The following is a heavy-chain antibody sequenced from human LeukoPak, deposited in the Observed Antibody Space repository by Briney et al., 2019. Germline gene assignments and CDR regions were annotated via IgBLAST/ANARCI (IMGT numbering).Heavy chain of an antibody. CDR2: IYYSGTT. CDR3: ARQGEYCSGGSCYPPDY. CDR1: GGSISSSSNY. Sequence: PSETLSLTCTVSGGSISSSSNYWGWIRQPPGKGLEWIGSIYYSGTTYYNPSLRSRVTISVDTSKNQFSLKLSSVTAADTAVYYCARQGEYCSGGSCYPPDYWGQGTLVTVSS. D-gene: IGHD2-15*01. V-gene: IGHV4-39*01. J-gene: IGHJ4*02.